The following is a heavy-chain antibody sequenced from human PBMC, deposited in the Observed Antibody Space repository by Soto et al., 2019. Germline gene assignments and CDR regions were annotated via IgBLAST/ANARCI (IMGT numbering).Heavy chain of an antibody. V-gene: IGHV1-18*04. CDR1: GYSFTSYG. CDR2: ISGHNGNT. CDR3: ARHRFNYYDHTVYYYSDY. D-gene: IGHD3-22*01. J-gene: IGHJ4*02. Sequence: SVKVSCKASGYSFTSYGISWVRQAPGQGPEWMGWISGHNGNTNHPQSLQGRVTMTTDTSRNTAYMELRSLRSDDTAVYYCARHRFNYYDHTVYYYSDYSGPGRLVTGSS.